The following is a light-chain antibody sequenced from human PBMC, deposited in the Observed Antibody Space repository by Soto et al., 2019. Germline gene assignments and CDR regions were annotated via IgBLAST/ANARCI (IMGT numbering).Light chain of an antibody. CDR1: QGISNW. CDR3: QQANSFPYT. V-gene: IGKV1-12*01. CDR2: ATS. J-gene: IGKJ2*01. Sequence: DIQMTQSPSSVSASVGDRVTITCRASQGISNWLAWYQQKAGKAPKLLIYATSTFQSGVPSRFRGSGSGTEFTLTISSLQPEDVATYYCQQANSFPYTFGQGTKLEIK.